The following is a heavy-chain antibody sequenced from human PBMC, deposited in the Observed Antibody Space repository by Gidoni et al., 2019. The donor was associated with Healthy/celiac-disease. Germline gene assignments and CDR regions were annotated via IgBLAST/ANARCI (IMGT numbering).Heavy chain of an antibody. D-gene: IGHD1-1*01. CDR2: IWYDGSNK. CDR3: ARGKLERPVDAFDI. Sequence: QVQLVESGGGVVQPGRSLRLSCAASGFTFSSYGMHWVRQAPGKGLEWVAVIWYDGSNKYYADSVKGRFTISRDNSKNTLYLQMNSLRAEDTAVYYCARGKLERPVDAFDIWGQGTMVTVSS. CDR1: GFTFSSYG. V-gene: IGHV3-33*01. J-gene: IGHJ3*02.